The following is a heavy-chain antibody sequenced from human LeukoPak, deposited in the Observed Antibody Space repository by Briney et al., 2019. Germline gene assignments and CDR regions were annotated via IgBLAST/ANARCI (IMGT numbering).Heavy chain of an antibody. CDR1: GFNINSYW. J-gene: IGHJ3*02. V-gene: IGHV3-74*01. D-gene: IGHD2-21*02. CDR3: VREVGDWSPNAPFDM. Sequence: GGSLRLSCAASGFNINSYWMHWVRHGPGKGLLWVSHISSDSRKIRYADSVKDRFTISRDNAKTTVYLQMNSLRDEYTSGYFGVREVGDWSPNAPFDMWGRGTRVTVPS. CDR2: ISSDSRKI.